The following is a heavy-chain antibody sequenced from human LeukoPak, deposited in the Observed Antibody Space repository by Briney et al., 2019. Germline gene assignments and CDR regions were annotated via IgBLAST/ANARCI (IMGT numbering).Heavy chain of an antibody. CDR3: AKDNTFGGVIVVYYFDY. Sequence: GGSLRLSCAASGVTFSSYGMHWVRQAPGKGLECVAVISYDGSNKYYADSVRGRFTISRDNSKNTLYLQMNSLRAEDTAVYYCAKDNTFGGVIVVYYFDYWGQGTLVTVSS. V-gene: IGHV3-30*18. CDR1: GVTFSSYG. CDR2: ISYDGSNK. D-gene: IGHD3-16*02. J-gene: IGHJ4*02.